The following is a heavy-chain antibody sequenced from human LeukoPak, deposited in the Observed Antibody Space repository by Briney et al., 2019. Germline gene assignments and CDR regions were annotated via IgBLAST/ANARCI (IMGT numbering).Heavy chain of an antibody. CDR3: ARVGYSYGTYYFDY. V-gene: IGHV3-9*01. CDR1: GFTFDDYA. CDR2: ISWNSGSI. D-gene: IGHD5-18*01. Sequence: GGSLRLSCAASGFTFDDYAMHWVRQAPGKGLEWVSGISWNSGSIGYADSVKGRFTISRDNAKNSLYLQMNSLRAEDTAVYYCARVGYSYGTYYFDYWGQGTLVTVSS. J-gene: IGHJ4*02.